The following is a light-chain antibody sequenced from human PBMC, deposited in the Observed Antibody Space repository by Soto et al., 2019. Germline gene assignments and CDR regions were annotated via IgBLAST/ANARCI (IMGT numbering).Light chain of an antibody. V-gene: IGKV3-15*01. Sequence: EIALTQSPATLSVSPGERATLSCRASQSVGDILAWYQQKPGQGPRLLIYGASSRATGIPARFSGSGSGTEFTLTISSLQSEDFAVYYCHQYDNWPLTFGGGTKVEIK. CDR2: GAS. J-gene: IGKJ4*01. CDR3: HQYDNWPLT. CDR1: QSVGDI.